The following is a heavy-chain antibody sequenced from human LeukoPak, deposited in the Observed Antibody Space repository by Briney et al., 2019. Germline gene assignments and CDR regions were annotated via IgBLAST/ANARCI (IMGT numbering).Heavy chain of an antibody. D-gene: IGHD2-21*01. CDR3: ARPRRGIAYYFDY. J-gene: IGHJ4*02. V-gene: IGHV4-39*01. Sequence: PSETLSLTCTVSGGSISSSSYYWGWIRQPPGKGLEWIGSIYYSGSTYYNPSLKSRVTISVDTSKNQFSLKLSSVTAADTAVYYCARPRRGIAYYFDYWGQGIVVTVSS. CDR2: IYYSGST. CDR1: GGSISSSSYY.